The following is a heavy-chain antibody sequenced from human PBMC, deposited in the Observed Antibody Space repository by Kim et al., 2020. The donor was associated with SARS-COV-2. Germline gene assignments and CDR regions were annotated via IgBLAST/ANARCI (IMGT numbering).Heavy chain of an antibody. CDR2: IYYSGST. CDR1: GGSISSSSYY. V-gene: IGHV4-39*01. D-gene: IGHD3-10*01. J-gene: IGHJ5*02. CDR3: ARHLWFGEFNWFDP. Sequence: SETLSLTCTVSGGSISSSSYYWGWIRQPPGKGLEWIGSIYYSGSTYYNPSLKSRVTISVDTSKNQFSLKLSSVTAADTAVYYCARHLWFGEFNWFDPWGQGTLVTVSS.